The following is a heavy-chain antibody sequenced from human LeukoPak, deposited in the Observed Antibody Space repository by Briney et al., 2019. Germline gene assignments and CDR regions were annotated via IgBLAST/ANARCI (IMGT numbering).Heavy chain of an antibody. CDR2: IIPILGIA. V-gene: IGHV1-69*04. Sequence: LVKVSCKASGGTFSSYAISWVRQAPGQGLEWMGRIIPILGIANYAQKFQGRVTITADKSTSTAYMELSSLRSEDTAVYYCARDVSLYYYDSRYYYGMDVWGQGTTVTVSS. J-gene: IGHJ6*02. CDR1: GGTFSSYA. CDR3: ARDVSLYYYDSRYYYGMDV. D-gene: IGHD3-22*01.